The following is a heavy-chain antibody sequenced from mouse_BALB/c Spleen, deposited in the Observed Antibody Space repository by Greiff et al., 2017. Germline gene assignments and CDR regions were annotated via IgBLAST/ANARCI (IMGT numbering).Heavy chain of an antibody. CDR3: ARYAYGSSFAY. D-gene: IGHD1-1*01. V-gene: IGHV1-7*01. CDR1: GYTFTSYW. Sequence: QVQLQQSGAELAKPGASVKMSCKASGYTFTSYWMHWVKQRPGQGLEWIGYINPSTGYTEYNQKFKDKATLTADKSSSTAYMQLSSLTSEDSAVYYCARYAYGSSFAYGGQGTTLTVSS. CDR2: INPSTGYT. J-gene: IGHJ2*01.